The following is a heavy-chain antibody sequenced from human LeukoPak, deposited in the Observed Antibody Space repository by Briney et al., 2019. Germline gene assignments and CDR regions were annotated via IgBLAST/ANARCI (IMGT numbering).Heavy chain of an antibody. D-gene: IGHD2-2*01. Sequence: GGSLRLSCAASGFTFSSYSMNWVRQAPGKGLEWFSSISSSSSYIYYADSVKGRFTISRDNAKNSLYLQMNSLRAEDTAVYYCARDKHQLLSKAYYYGMDVWGQGTTVTVSS. V-gene: IGHV3-21*01. J-gene: IGHJ6*02. CDR2: ISSSSSYI. CDR1: GFTFSSYS. CDR3: ARDKHQLLSKAYYYGMDV.